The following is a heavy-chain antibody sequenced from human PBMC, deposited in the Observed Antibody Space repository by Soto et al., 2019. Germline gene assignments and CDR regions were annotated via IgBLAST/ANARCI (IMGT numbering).Heavy chain of an antibody. CDR1: GGSISSSNW. J-gene: IGHJ4*02. D-gene: IGHD1-1*01. CDR2: IYHSGST. CDR3: PRTSTSRTRYDY. Sequence: QVQLQESGPGLVKPSGTLSLTCAVSGGSISSSNWWSWVRQPPGKGLEWIGEIYHSGSTNYNPPFKSRVAMSVDKSKHQSSLNVNSVHAADTALYYWPRTSTSRTRYDYWGQGTLGNVSS. V-gene: IGHV4-4*02.